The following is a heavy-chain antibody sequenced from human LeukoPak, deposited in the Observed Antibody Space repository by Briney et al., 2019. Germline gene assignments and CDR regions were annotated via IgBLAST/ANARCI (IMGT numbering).Heavy chain of an antibody. D-gene: IGHD6-19*01. Sequence: GASVKVSCKVSGGTFSSYAISWVRQAPGQGLEWMGGIIPILGIANYAQKFQGRVTITADKSTSTAYMELSSLRSEDTAVYYCARDPGIAVGPTDYSDYWGQGTLVTVSS. CDR1: GGTFSSYA. CDR2: IIPILGIA. J-gene: IGHJ4*02. V-gene: IGHV1-69*04. CDR3: ARDPGIAVGPTDYSDY.